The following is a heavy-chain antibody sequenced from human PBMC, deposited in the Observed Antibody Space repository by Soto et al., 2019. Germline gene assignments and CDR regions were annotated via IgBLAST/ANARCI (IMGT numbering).Heavy chain of an antibody. D-gene: IGHD5-18*01. CDR2: IIPIFGTA. J-gene: IGHJ3*02. CDR1: GGTFSSYA. Sequence: SVKVSCKASGGTFSSYAISWVRQAPGQGLEWMGGIIPIFGTANYAQKFQGRVTITADKSTSTAYMELSSLRSEDTAVYYCARSGYSYGYGDAFDIWGQGTMVTVSS. CDR3: ARSGYSYGYGDAFDI. V-gene: IGHV1-69*06.